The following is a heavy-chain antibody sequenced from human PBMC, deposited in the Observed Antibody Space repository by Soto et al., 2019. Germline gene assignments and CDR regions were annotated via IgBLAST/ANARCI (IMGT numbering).Heavy chain of an antibody. V-gene: IGHV1-69*01. J-gene: IGHJ5*02. CDR2: IIPIFGTA. CDR3: ARASRGGGDCYHTTCEGGFGP. CDR1: GGTFSSYA. Sequence: QVQLVQSGAEVKKPGSSVKVSCKASGGTFSSYAISWVRQAPGHGLEWMGGIIPIFGTANYAQKFQGRVTIAADESTSTAYMELSGLRSEDTAVYYCARASRGGGDCYHTTCEGGFGPWGQGTLVTVSS. D-gene: IGHD2-21*02.